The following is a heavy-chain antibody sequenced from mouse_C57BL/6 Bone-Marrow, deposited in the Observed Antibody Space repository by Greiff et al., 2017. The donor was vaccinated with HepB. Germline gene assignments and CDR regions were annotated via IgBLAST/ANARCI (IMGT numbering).Heavy chain of an antibody. Sequence: VKLMESGPGLVQPSQSLSITCTVSGFSLTSYGVHWVRQSPGKGLEWLGVIWRGGSTDYNAAFMSRLSITKDNSKSQVFFKMNSLQADDTAIYYCAKRGVSVPYYAMDYWGQGTSVTVSS. V-gene: IGHV2-5*01. CDR2: IWRGGST. CDR1: GFSLTSYG. J-gene: IGHJ4*01. D-gene: IGHD2-5*01. CDR3: AKRGVSVPYYAMDY.